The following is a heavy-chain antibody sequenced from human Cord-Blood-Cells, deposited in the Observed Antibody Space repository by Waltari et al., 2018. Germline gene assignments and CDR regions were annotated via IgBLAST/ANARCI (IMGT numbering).Heavy chain of an antibody. J-gene: IGHJ4*02. Sequence: QVQLVQSGAEVKKPGASVKVSCKASGYTFPGYYFPWVRPAPGQGLEWMGRINPNSGGTNYAQKFQGRVTMTRDTSISTAYMELSRLRSDDTVVYYCARGPYSSSWYYFDYWGQGTLVTVSS. V-gene: IGHV1-2*05. CDR3: ARGPYSSSWYYFDY. CDR2: INPNSGGT. D-gene: IGHD6-13*01. CDR1: GYTFPGYY.